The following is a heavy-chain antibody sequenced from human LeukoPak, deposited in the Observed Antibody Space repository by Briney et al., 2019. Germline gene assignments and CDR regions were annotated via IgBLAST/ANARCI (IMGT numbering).Heavy chain of an antibody. V-gene: IGHV4-34*01. D-gene: IGHD1-26*01. Sequence: PSETLSLTCAVYGGSFSGYYWSWIRQPPGKGLEWIGEINHSGSTNYNPSLKSRVTISVDTSKNQFSLKLSSVTAADTAVYYCARWEGRTYYDFDYWGQGTLVTVSS. CDR1: GGSFSGYY. CDR3: ARWEGRTYYDFDY. J-gene: IGHJ4*02. CDR2: INHSGST.